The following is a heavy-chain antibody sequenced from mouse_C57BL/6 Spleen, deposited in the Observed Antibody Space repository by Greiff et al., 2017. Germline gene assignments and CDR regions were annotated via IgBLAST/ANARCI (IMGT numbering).Heavy chain of an antibody. CDR3: ARLRYYAMDY. J-gene: IGHJ4*01. CDR2: IYPGDGDT. CDR1: GYAFSSSW. Sequence: VQLQESGPELVKPGASVKISCKASGYAFSSSWMNWVTQRPGKGLEWIGRIYPGDGDTNYNGKFKGKATLTADKSSSTAYMQLSSLTSEDSAVYFCARLRYYAMDYWGQGTSVTVSS. V-gene: IGHV1-82*01.